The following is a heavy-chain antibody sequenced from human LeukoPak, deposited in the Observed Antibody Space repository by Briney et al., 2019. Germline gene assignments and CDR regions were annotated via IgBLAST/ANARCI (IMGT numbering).Heavy chain of an antibody. CDR2: INHSGST. D-gene: IGHD4-17*01. Sequence: SETLSLTCAVYGGAFSGYYWSWIRQPPGKGLEWIGEINHSGSTNYNPSLKSRVTISVDTSKNQFSLKLSSATAADTAVYYCARISELMTTVTYFVYWGQGTLVTVSS. J-gene: IGHJ4*02. CDR3: ARISELMTTVTYFVY. V-gene: IGHV4-34*01. CDR1: GGAFSGYY.